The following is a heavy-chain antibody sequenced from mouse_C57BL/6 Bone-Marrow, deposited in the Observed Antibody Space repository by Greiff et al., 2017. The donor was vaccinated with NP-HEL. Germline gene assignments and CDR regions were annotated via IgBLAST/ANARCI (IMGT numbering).Heavy chain of an antibody. V-gene: IGHV1-53*01. Sequence: VQLQQPGTELVKPGASVKLSCKASGYTFTSYWMHWVKQRPGQGLEWIGNINPSNGGTNYNEKFKSKATLTVDKSSSTAYMQLSSLTSEDSAVYYCAKEGYGNYHYYAMDYWGQGTSVTVSS. CDR3: AKEGYGNYHYYAMDY. D-gene: IGHD2-1*01. J-gene: IGHJ4*01. CDR1: GYTFTSYW. CDR2: INPSNGGT.